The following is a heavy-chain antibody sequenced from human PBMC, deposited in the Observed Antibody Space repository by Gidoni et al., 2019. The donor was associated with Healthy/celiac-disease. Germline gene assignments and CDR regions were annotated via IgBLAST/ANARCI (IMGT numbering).Heavy chain of an antibody. CDR1: GFPFGSYW. Sequence: EVQLVESGGGLVQPGGSLRLSCAASGFPFGSYWISWVRQAPGKGLEWVANIKQDGSEKYYVDSGKGRFTISRDNAKNSLYLQMNSLRAEDTAVYYCARDGGTHVTVTTHPRWYFDLWGRGTLVTVSS. V-gene: IGHV3-7*05. J-gene: IGHJ2*01. D-gene: IGHD4-17*01. CDR3: ARDGGTHVTVTTHPRWYFDL. CDR2: IKQDGSEK.